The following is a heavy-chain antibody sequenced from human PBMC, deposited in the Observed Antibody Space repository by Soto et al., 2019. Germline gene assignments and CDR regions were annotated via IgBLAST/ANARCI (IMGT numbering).Heavy chain of an antibody. CDR1: GFTFSSYT. Sequence: LRLSCVASGFTFSSYTMNWVRQAPGKGLEWVSSISSSRSYIYYADSVRGRFTISRDNAKNSLYLQMNSLRAEDTAVYYCARDQVSDTAMKYYSLNVWGQGTTVTVSS. J-gene: IGHJ6*02. D-gene: IGHD5-18*01. CDR2: ISSSRSYI. CDR3: ARDQVSDTAMKYYSLNV. V-gene: IGHV3-21*01.